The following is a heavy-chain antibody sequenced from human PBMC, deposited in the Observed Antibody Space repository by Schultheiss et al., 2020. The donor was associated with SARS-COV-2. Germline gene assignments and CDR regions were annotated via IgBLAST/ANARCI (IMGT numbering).Heavy chain of an antibody. CDR2: ISGSGGST. CDR1: GFTFSNSA. V-gene: IGHV3-23*01. D-gene: IGHD4-17*01. CDR3: AKRQTYYGAALDY. Sequence: GGSLRLSCAASGFTFSNSAMNWVRQAPGKGLEWVSAISGSGGSTYYADSVKGRFTISRDNSKNTLYLQMNSLRAEDTAVYYCAKRQTYYGAALDYWGQGTLVTVSS. J-gene: IGHJ4*02.